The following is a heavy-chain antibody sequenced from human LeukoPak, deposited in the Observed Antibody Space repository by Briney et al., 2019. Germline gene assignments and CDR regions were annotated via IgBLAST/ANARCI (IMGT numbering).Heavy chain of an antibody. CDR3: ARGVVNGLLWFGELFRD. Sequence: ASVKVSCKASGYTFTGYYMHWVRQAPGQGLEWMGWMNPNSGNTGYAQKFQGRVTMTRNTSISTAYMELSSLRSEDTAVYYCARGVVNGLLWFGELFRDWGQGTLVTVSS. J-gene: IGHJ4*02. D-gene: IGHD3-10*01. CDR1: GYTFTGYY. V-gene: IGHV1-8*02. CDR2: MNPNSGNT.